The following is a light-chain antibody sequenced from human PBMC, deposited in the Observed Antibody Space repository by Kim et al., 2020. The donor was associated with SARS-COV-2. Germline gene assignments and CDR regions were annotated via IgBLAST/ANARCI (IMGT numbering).Light chain of an antibody. J-gene: IGKJ4*01. V-gene: IGKV3-15*01. Sequence: EIVMTQSPATLSVSPGERDTLSCRASQSVSSNLAWYQQKPGQAPRLLIYGASTRATGIPGRFSGSGSGTEFTLTISSLQSEDFAVYYCQQYSHWPLTFGGGTKVDIK. CDR2: GAS. CDR1: QSVSSN. CDR3: QQYSHWPLT.